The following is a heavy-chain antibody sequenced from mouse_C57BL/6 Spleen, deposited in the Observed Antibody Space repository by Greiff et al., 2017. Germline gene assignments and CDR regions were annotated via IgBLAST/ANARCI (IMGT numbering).Heavy chain of an antibody. CDR3: ARMDDYGSSAWFAY. CDR1: GYTFTDYY. CDR2: INPNNGGT. Sequence: EVQLQQSGPELVKPGASVKISCKASGYTFTDYYMNWVKQSHGKSLEWIGDINPNNGGTSYNQKFKGKVTLTVDKSSSTAYMELRSLTSEDSAVYYCARMDDYGSSAWFAYWGQGALVTVSA. V-gene: IGHV1-26*01. D-gene: IGHD1-1*01. J-gene: IGHJ3*01.